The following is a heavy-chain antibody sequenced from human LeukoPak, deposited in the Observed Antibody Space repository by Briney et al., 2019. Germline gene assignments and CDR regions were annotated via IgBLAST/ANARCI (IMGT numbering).Heavy chain of an antibody. CDR3: ARDLGKYYYDSSGYFDI. J-gene: IGHJ3*02. CDR1: GGSISSYY. CDR2: IYYSGST. V-gene: IGHV4-59*01. Sequence: SETLSLTCTVSGGSISSYYWSWIRQPPGKGLEWIGYIYYSGSTNYNPSLKSRVTISVDTSKNQFSLKLSSVTAAGTAVYYCARDLGKYYYDSSGYFDIWGQGTMVTVSS. D-gene: IGHD3-22*01.